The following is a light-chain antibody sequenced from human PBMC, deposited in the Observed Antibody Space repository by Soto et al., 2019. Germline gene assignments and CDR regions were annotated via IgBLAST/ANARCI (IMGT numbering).Light chain of an antibody. CDR3: SSYAGSNKFVI. V-gene: IGLV2-8*01. CDR2: EVS. J-gene: IGLJ2*01. CDR1: SSDIGNYDY. Sequence: QSALTQPPSASGSPGQSVTISCTGTSSDIGNYDYVSWYQQHPDKAPKLMIYEVSKRPSGVSDRFSGSKSGNTASLTVSGLQAEDEADYYRSSYAGSNKFVIFGGGTKLTVL.